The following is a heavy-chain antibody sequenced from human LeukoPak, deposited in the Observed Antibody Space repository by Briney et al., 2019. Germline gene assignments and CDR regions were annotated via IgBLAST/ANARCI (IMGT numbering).Heavy chain of an antibody. CDR3: ARDSRDSSIPFDI. V-gene: IGHV3-7*01. D-gene: IGHD6-13*01. Sequence: GSLRLSCAASGFTFSSYWMSWVRQAPGKGLEWVANIKQDGSEKYYVDSVKGRFTISRDNAKNSLYLQMNSLRAEDTAVYYCARDSRDSSIPFDIWGQGTMVTVSS. CDR2: IKQDGSEK. J-gene: IGHJ3*02. CDR1: GFTFSSYW.